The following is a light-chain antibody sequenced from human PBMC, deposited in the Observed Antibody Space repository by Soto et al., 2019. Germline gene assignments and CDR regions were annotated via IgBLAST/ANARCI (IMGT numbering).Light chain of an antibody. J-gene: IGLJ1*01. CDR3: QVWDISSDPNYV. V-gene: IGLV3-21*02. Sequence: SYELTQPPSVSVAPGQTARITCGGNNIGRKSVHWYRQKPGQAPVLVVYDDRDRPSGIPERFSGSNSGNTATLTISRVEAGDEADYYCQVWDISSDPNYVFGAGTKVTVL. CDR2: DDR. CDR1: NIGRKS.